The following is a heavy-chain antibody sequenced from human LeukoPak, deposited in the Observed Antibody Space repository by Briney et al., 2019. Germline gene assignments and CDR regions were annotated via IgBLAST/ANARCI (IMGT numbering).Heavy chain of an antibody. V-gene: IGHV4-39*01. CDR1: GGSISSSSYY. D-gene: IGHD4-17*01. J-gene: IGHJ4*02. Sequence: SSETLSLTCTVSGGSISSSSYYWGWIRQPPGKGLEWIGSIYYSGSTYYNPSLKSRVTISVDTSKNQFSLKLSSVTAADTAVYYCARQIHDYGDYYYFDYWGQGTLVTVSS. CDR2: IYYSGST. CDR3: ARQIHDYGDYYYFDY.